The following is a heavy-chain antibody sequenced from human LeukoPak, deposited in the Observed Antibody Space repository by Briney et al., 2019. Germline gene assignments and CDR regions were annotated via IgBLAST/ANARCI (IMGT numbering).Heavy chain of an antibody. V-gene: IGHV3-23*01. J-gene: IGHJ4*02. D-gene: IGHD6-19*01. CDR3: ARVPVAGTFIDY. Sequence: QAGGSLRLSCAASGFTFSSYAMSWVRQAPGKGLEWVSAISGSGGSTYYADSVKGRFTISRDNSKNTLYLQMNSLRAEDTAVYYCARVPVAGTFIDYWGQGTLVTVSS. CDR2: ISGSGGST. CDR1: GFTFSSYA.